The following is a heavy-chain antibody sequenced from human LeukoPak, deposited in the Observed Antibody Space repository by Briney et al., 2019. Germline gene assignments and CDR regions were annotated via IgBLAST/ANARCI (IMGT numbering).Heavy chain of an antibody. Sequence: HPGGSLRLSCAASGFTSSSYGMSWVRQAPGKGLEWVAVTSPDEGLKFYGDSVKGRFTISRDNSKNTMYLQMNNLREEDTAVYYCTRDPILGAPDYFDYWGQGTLVTVSS. J-gene: IGHJ4*02. CDR2: TSPDEGLK. CDR1: GFTSSSYG. D-gene: IGHD1-26*01. V-gene: IGHV3-30*03. CDR3: TRDPILGAPDYFDY.